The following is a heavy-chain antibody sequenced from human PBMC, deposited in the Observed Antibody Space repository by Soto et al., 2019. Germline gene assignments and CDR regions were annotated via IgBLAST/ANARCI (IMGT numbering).Heavy chain of an antibody. CDR1: GFTFSTYE. J-gene: IGHJ3*02. Sequence: GGSLRLSCVASGFTFSTYEMNWVRLPPGKGLEWVSYISGSGTTIYYPDSVKGRFTISRDNARNSLYLQMNSLRAEDTASYYCAREREDAFDIWGQGTMVTVS. V-gene: IGHV3-48*03. CDR2: ISGSGTTI. CDR3: AREREDAFDI. D-gene: IGHD1-26*01.